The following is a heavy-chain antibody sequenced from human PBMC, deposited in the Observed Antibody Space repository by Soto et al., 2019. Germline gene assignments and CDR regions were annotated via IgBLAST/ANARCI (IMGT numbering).Heavy chain of an antibody. CDR3: AKDTVELLWGYNMDV. CDR1: GFTFSNYG. D-gene: IGHD1-7*01. CDR2: ISYDGTKK. Sequence: QVPLVESGGGVVQPGRSLRLSCATSGFTFSNYGIHWVRQAPGKGLEWVAVISYDGTKKYYGDSVKGRFTISRDNSKNTLYLQMNSLRVEDTAVYFCAKDTVELLWGYNMDVWGQGTTVTVSS. V-gene: IGHV3-30*18. J-gene: IGHJ6*02.